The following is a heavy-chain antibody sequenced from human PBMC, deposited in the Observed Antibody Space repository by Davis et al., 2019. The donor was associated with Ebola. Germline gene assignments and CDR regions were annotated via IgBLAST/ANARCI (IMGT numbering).Heavy chain of an antibody. Sequence: ASVKVSCKASDYFFTTYGITWVRRAPGQGLEWIGWMNPNSGNTGYGQKFQGTVTMTRNTSISTAYMELSSLTSEDTAVYYCARGKKVARMGSWFDSWGQGTLVTVSS. D-gene: IGHD5-12*01. CDR1: DYFFTTYG. V-gene: IGHV1-8*02. CDR2: MNPNSGNT. CDR3: ARGKKVARMGSWFDS. J-gene: IGHJ5*01.